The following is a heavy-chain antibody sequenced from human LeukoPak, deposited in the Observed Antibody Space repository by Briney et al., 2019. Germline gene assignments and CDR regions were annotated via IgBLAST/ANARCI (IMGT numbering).Heavy chain of an antibody. CDR3: ARGVDCSSTSCSIPDY. V-gene: IGHV3-11*01. CDR2: ISSSGSTI. D-gene: IGHD2-2*01. Sequence: GGSLRLSCAAFGFTVSVNYMNWIRQAPGKGLEWVSYISSSGSTIYYADSVKGRFTISRDNAQNSLYLQMNSLRAEDTAVYYCARGVDCSSTSCSIPDYWGQGTLVTVSS. J-gene: IGHJ4*02. CDR1: GFTVSVNY.